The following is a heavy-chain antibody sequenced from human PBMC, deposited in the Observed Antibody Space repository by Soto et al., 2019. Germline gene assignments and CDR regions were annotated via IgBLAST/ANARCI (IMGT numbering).Heavy chain of an antibody. Sequence: GGSLRLSCAASGFTFRNAWMSWVRQAPGKGLEWVGRIKSKTDGGTTDYAAPVKGRVTISRNNSKNTLYLQMNSLKTEYTAVYYFTTEAPYCSGGSCYAFDNWGQGTMVTVSS. CDR2: IKSKTDGGTT. D-gene: IGHD2-15*01. J-gene: IGHJ3*02. CDR1: GFTFRNAW. V-gene: IGHV3-15*01. CDR3: TTEAPYCSGGSCYAFDN.